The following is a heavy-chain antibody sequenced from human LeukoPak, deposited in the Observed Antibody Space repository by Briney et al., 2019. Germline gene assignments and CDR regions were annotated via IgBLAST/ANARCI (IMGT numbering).Heavy chain of an antibody. CDR2: IDPNSGVT. J-gene: IGHJ4*02. Sequence: GASVKVSCKASGYTFTGYYIHWVRQAPGQGLEWMGWIDPNSGVTNYAQKFQGRVTMTRDTSISTAYMELSRLRSDDAAVYYCAPMAAAVGEYWGQGTLVTVSS. CDR1: GYTFTGYY. D-gene: IGHD6-13*01. V-gene: IGHV1-2*02. CDR3: APMAAAVGEY.